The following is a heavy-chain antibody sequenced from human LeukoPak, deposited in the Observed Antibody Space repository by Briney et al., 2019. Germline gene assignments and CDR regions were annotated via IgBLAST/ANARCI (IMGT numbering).Heavy chain of an antibody. D-gene: IGHD1-26*01. CDR1: GYIFMSYY. CDR2: INPSGGST. V-gene: IGHV1-46*01. Sequence: ASVKVSCRASGYIFMSYYMHWVRQAPGQGLEWMGIINPSGGSTSYAQKFQGRVTMTRDTSTSTVYMELSSLRSEDTAVYYCARDRWELTSWGQGTLVTVSS. J-gene: IGHJ4*02. CDR3: ARDRWELTS.